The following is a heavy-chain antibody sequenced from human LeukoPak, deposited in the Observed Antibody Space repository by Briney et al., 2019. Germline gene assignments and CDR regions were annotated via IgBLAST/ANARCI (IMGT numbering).Heavy chain of an antibody. CDR3: ARDRGSWLDAFDI. Sequence: GGSLRLSCAASGFTFDDYGMHWVRQAPGKGLEWVSSISSSSSYIYYADLVKGRFTISRDNAKKSLYLQMNSLRAEDTALYYCARDRGSWLDAFDIWGQGTMVTVSS. D-gene: IGHD6-13*01. CDR2: ISSSSSYI. CDR1: GFTFDDYG. V-gene: IGHV3-21*01. J-gene: IGHJ3*02.